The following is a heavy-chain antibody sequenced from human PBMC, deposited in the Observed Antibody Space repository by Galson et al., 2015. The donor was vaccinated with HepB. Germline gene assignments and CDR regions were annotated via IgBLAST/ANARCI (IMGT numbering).Heavy chain of an antibody. CDR2: ISSSSSTTI. Sequence: SLRLSCAASGFTFNSYSMNWVRQAPGKGLEWLSYISSSSSTTIYYADSVKGRFTISRDNAKNSLYLQMNSMRAEYTAVYYCARERGSIFSPLYYFDYWGQGTLVTVSS. J-gene: IGHJ4*02. D-gene: IGHD3-9*01. CDR3: ARERGSIFSPLYYFDY. CDR1: GFTFNSYS. V-gene: IGHV3-48*04.